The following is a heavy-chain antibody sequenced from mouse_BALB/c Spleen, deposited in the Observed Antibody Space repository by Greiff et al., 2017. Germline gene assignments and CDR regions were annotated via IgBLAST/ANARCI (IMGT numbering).Heavy chain of an antibody. CDR3: AREEGAAMDY. CDR1: GYAFSSYW. CDR2: IYPGDGDT. Sequence: QVQLQQSGAELVRPGSSVKISCKASGYAFSSYWMNWVKQRPGQGLEWIGQIYPGDGDTNYNGKFKGKATLTADNSSSTAYMQLSSLTSEDSAVYFCAREEGAAMDYWGQGTSVTVSS. J-gene: IGHJ4*01. V-gene: IGHV1-80*01.